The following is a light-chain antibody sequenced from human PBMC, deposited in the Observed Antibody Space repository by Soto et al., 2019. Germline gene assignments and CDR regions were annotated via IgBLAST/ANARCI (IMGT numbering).Light chain of an antibody. V-gene: IGKV3-20*01. CDR1: QSVSSNY. CDR3: QQYDESPI. CDR2: GVS. J-gene: IGKJ4*01. Sequence: EIVLTQSPDTLSLSPGERASLSCRVSQSVSSNYLAWYQQTPGQAPRLLIYGVSTRATGIPDRFRGSGSGTDFALTITRLEREDLAVYWCQQYDESPIFGVGTKVEIK.